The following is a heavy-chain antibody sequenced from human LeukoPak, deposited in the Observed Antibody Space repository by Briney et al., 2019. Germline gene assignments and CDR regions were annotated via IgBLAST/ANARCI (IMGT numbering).Heavy chain of an antibody. J-gene: IGHJ3*02. Sequence: PSETLSLTCTVSGGSISSYYWSWIRQPPGKGLGWIGYIYYSGSTNYNPSLKSRVTISVDTSKNQFSLKLSSVTAADTAVYYCARHLRAYYLDAFDIWGQGTMVTVSS. D-gene: IGHD2-21*01. CDR1: GGSISSYY. V-gene: IGHV4-59*08. CDR3: ARHLRAYYLDAFDI. CDR2: IYYSGST.